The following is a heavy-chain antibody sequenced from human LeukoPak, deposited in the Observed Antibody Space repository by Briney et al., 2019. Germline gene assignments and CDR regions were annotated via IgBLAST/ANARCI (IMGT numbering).Heavy chain of an antibody. CDR1: GGSISSSSYY. Sequence: SETPSLTCTVSGGSISSSSYYWGWIRQPPGKGLEWIGSIYYSGSTYYNPSLKSRVTISVDTSKNQFSLKLSSVTAADTAVYYCARDRYSNNWFDPWGQGTLVTVSS. D-gene: IGHD5-18*01. CDR3: ARDRYSNNWFDP. J-gene: IGHJ5*02. CDR2: IYYSGST. V-gene: IGHV4-39*07.